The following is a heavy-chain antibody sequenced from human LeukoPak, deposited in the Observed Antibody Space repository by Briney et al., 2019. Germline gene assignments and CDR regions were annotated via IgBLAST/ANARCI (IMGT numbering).Heavy chain of an antibody. J-gene: IGHJ6*03. V-gene: IGHV1-69*05. D-gene: IGHD2-2*01. Sequence: ASVKVSCRASGGTFSSYAISWVRQAPGQGLEWMGGIIPIFGTANYAQKFQGRVTITTDESTSTAYMELSSLGSEDTAVYYCASRSSSDYYYYYYMDVWGKGTTVTVSS. CDR1: GGTFSSYA. CDR2: IIPIFGTA. CDR3: ASRSSSDYYYYYYMDV.